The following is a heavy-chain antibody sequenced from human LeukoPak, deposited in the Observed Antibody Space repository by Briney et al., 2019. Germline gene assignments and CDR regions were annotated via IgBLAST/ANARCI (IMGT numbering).Heavy chain of an antibody. CDR3: ARAYCSSTSCYAFDY. D-gene: IGHD2-2*01. V-gene: IGHV1-2*04. CDR2: INPNSGGT. J-gene: IGHJ4*02. Sequence: GASVTVSCKASGYTFTSYAMHWVRQAPGQGLEWMGWINPNSGGTNYAQKFQGWVTMTRDTSISTAYMELSRLRPDDTAVYYCARAYCSSTSCYAFDYWGQGTLVTVSS. CDR1: GYTFTSYA.